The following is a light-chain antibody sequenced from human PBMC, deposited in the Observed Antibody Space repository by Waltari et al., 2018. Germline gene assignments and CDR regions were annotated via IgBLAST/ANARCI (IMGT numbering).Light chain of an antibody. V-gene: IGKV1-17*01. CDR3: LQYNSYPPT. CDR1: QGISSY. Sequence: QITQSPFSLSSSVGEPVHITCPASQGISSYLNWFQQKPGKAPKLLIYAASNLESGVPSRFSGRGSGTEFTLTISSLQPEDFAAYYCLQYNSYPPTFGQGTKVEIK. CDR2: AAS. J-gene: IGKJ1*01.